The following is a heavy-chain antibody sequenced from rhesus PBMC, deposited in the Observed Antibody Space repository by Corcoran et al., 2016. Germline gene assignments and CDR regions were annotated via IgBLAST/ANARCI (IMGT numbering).Heavy chain of an antibody. Sequence: QVQLQESGPGVVKPSETLSLTCAVSGGSISDSYRWSWIRQPPGKGLEWIGYIYGSSTSTNYNPSLKNRVTISKDTSKNQFSLKLSSVTAADTAVYYCAGTERLQYYYDSGYYPDYWGQGVLVTVSS. CDR3: AGTERLQYYYDSGYYPDY. V-gene: IGHV4S10*01. D-gene: IGHD3-28*01. CDR1: GGSISDSYR. CDR2: IYGSSTST. J-gene: IGHJ4*01.